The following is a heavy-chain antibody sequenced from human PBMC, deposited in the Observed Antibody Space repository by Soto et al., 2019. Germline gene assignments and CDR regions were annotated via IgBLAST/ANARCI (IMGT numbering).Heavy chain of an antibody. CDR1: GGSFSGYY. J-gene: IGHJ4*02. Sequence: PSETLSLTCAVYGGSFSGYYWSWIRQPPGKGLEWIGEINHSGSTNYNPSLKSRVTISVDTSKNQFSLQLSSVTAADTAVYYCASTGVVVPAAITSGHDDWGQGTLVTVSS. CDR3: ASTGVVVPAAITSGHDD. CDR2: INHSGST. V-gene: IGHV4-34*01. D-gene: IGHD2-2*01.